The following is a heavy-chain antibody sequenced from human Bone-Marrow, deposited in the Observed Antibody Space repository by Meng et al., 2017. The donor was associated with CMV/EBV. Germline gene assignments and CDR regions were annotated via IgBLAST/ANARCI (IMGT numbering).Heavy chain of an antibody. J-gene: IGHJ6*02. CDR1: GGTFSSYA. D-gene: IGHD2-2*01. V-gene: IGHV1-69*05. CDR3: ASPGGLGYCSSTCCQGTYFYGMDV. CDR2: IIPIFGTA. Sequence: SVKVSCKASGGTFSSYAISGVRQAPGQGLEWMGGIIPIFGTANYAQKFQGRVTITTDESTSTAYMELSSLRSEDTAVYYCASPGGLGYCSSTCCQGTYFYGMDVWGQGTTVTVSS.